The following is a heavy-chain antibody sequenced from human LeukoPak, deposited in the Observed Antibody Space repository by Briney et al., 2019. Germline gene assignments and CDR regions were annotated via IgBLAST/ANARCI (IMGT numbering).Heavy chain of an antibody. D-gene: IGHD3-22*01. CDR1: GGSTSSYY. V-gene: IGHV4-59*12. J-gene: IGHJ6*03. Sequence: PSETLSLTCTVSGGSTSSYYWSWIRQPPGKGLEWIGYIYYSGSTNYNPSLKSRVTISVDTSKNQFSLKLSSVTAADTAVYYCARGRGSDYYDSSGYYVYYYYMDVWGKGTTVTISS. CDR3: ARGRGSDYYDSSGYYVYYYYMDV. CDR2: IYYSGST.